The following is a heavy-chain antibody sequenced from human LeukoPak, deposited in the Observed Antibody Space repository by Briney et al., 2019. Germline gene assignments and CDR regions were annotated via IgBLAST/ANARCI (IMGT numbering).Heavy chain of an antibody. J-gene: IGHJ5*02. V-gene: IGHV4-59*01. D-gene: IGHD3-10*01. CDR2: FYNSGST. CDR3: ARDRELGS. Sequence: SETLSLTCTVSGGSISIYYWSWIRQPPGKSLEWLGYFYNSGSTDYNPSLRSRVTISVDTSKNQFSLKLSPLTAADTAVYYCARDRELGSWGQGILVTVSA. CDR1: GGSISIYY.